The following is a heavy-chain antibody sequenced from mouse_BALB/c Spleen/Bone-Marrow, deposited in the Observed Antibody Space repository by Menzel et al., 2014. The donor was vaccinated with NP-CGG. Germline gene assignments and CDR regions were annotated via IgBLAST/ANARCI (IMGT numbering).Heavy chain of an antibody. J-gene: IGHJ3*01. V-gene: IGHV5-9-4*01. CDR1: GFTFSNYA. CDR3: SSYAY. CDR2: ISSGGSYI. Sequence: EVQLVESGGGLVKSGGSLKLSCAASGFTFSNYAMSWVRQSPEKGLEWVAEISSGGSYIYYPDTLTGRFTISRDNAKNTLYLEMSSLRSEDTAMYYCSSYAYWGQGTLVTVSA. D-gene: IGHD2-12*01.